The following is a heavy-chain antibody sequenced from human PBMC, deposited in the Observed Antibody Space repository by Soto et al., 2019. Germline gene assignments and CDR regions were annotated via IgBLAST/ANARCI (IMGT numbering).Heavy chain of an antibody. Sequence: QVQLQQWGAGLLKPSETLSLTCDVYGGSFSRYYWNWIRQPPGKGLEWLGEINHSGSTNYNPSLENRVTISLDTSKTQFPLKLTSVTAADTAVYYCARGEGRLVGTWFDPWGQGTLVTVSS. CDR2: INHSGST. J-gene: IGHJ5*02. D-gene: IGHD5-12*01. CDR3: ARGEGRLVGTWFDP. CDR1: GGSFSRYY. V-gene: IGHV4-34*01.